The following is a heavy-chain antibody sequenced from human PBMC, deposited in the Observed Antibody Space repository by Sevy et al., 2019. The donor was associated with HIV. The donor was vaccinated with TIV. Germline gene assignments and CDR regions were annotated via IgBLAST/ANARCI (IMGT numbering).Heavy chain of an antibody. Sequence: GGSLRLSCAASGFTFSNYWMSWVRQAPGKGLEWVANIKQDGSEKYYVESVKGRFSISRDNAKSALYLQMNSLRDEDTAVYYCARGGRTSWYGGDFDYWGQGTLVTVSS. CDR1: GFTFSNYW. CDR3: ARGGRTSWYGGDFDY. V-gene: IGHV3-7*01. D-gene: IGHD6-13*01. CDR2: IKQDGSEK. J-gene: IGHJ4*02.